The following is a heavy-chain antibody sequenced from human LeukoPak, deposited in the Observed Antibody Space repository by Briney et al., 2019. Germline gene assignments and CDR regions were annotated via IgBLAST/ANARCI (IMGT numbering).Heavy chain of an antibody. CDR1: GFTFSSYA. Sequence: GGSLRLSCAASGFTFSSYAMSWVRQAPGKGLEWVSAISGSGGSTYYADSVKGRFTIPRDNSKNTLYLQMNSLRAEDTAVYYCAKGDYDFWSGLPFFDYWGQGTLVTVSS. CDR3: AKGDYDFWSGLPFFDY. CDR2: ISGSGGST. J-gene: IGHJ4*02. V-gene: IGHV3-23*01. D-gene: IGHD3-3*01.